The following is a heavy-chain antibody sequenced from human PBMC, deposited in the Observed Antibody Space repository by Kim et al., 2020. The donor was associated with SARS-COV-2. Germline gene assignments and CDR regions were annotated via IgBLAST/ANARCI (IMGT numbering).Heavy chain of an antibody. CDR2: INPNSGGT. CDR3: ASDMRQWLGKGVFDY. Sequence: ASVKVSCKASGYTFTGYYMHWVRQAPGQGLEWMGWINPNSGGTNYAQKFQGRVTMTRDTSISTAYMELSRLRSDDTAVYYWASDMRQWLGKGVFDYWGQGTLVTVSS. V-gene: IGHV1-2*02. CDR1: GYTFTGYY. J-gene: IGHJ4*02. D-gene: IGHD6-19*01.